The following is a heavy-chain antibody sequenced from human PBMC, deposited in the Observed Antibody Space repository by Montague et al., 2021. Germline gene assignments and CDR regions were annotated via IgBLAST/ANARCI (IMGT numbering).Heavy chain of an antibody. V-gene: IGHV2-5*02. J-gene: IGHJ4*02. Sequence: PALVKPTQTLTLTCTFSGFSLSTSGVGVGRIRQPPGKALEWLALIYWDDDKRYSPSLKSRLTITKDTSKNQVVLTMTNMDPVDTATYYCAHGSVVVSAAYYFDYWGQGTLVTVSS. CDR2: IYWDDDK. CDR1: GFSLSTSGVG. CDR3: AHGSVVVSAAYYFDY. D-gene: IGHD2-2*01.